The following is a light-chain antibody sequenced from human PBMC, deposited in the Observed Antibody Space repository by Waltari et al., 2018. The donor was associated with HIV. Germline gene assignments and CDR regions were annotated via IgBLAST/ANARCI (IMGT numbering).Light chain of an antibody. V-gene: IGLV3-1*01. CDR2: QDS. CDR3: QTWDIATGV. J-gene: IGLJ3*02. Sequence: SYDLTQPPSVSVSPGQTARITCSGEDLVEKFVSWYQQKPGQSPMVVIYQDSQRPSGIPERFSGSNSGNTATLAISGTHPMDEADYYCQTWDIATGVFGGGTKLTVL. CDR1: DLVEKF.